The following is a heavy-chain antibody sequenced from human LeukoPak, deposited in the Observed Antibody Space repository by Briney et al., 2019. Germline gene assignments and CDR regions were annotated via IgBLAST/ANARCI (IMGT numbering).Heavy chain of an antibody. J-gene: IGHJ6*03. CDR3: ARGVREKNRGVLLYYYYYYMDV. D-gene: IGHD2/OR15-2a*01. CDR1: GGSISSYY. Sequence: SETLSLTCTVTGGSISSYYWSWIRQPPGKGLEWIRYIYYNGSINYNPSLKSRVTIAVDTSKNQFSLKQSSVTAADTAVYYCARGVREKNRGVLLYYYYYYMDVWGKGTTVTISS. CDR2: IYYNGSI. V-gene: IGHV4-59*01.